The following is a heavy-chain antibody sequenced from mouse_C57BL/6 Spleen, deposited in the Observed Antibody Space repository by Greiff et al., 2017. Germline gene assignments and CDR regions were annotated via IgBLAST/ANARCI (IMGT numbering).Heavy chain of an antibody. V-gene: IGHV1-26*01. CDR3: ARYDYYGSSFAY. Sequence: EVQLQQSGPELVKPGASVKISCKASGYTFTDYYMNWVKQSHGKSLEWIGDINPNNGGTSYNQKFKGKATLTVDKSSSTAYMELRRLTSEDSAVXYSARYDYYGSSFAYGGQGPLATFAA. D-gene: IGHD1-1*01. CDR1: GYTFTDYY. J-gene: IGHJ3*01. CDR2: INPNNGGT.